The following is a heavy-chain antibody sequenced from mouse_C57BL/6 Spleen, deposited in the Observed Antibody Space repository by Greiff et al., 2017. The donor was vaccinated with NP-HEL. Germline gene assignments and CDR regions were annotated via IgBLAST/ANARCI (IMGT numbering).Heavy chain of an antibody. Sequence: QVQLQQPGAELVKPGASVKMSCKASGYTFTSYWMTWVKQRPGQGLEWIGDIYPGSGSTNYNEKFKSKATLTVDTSSSTAYMQLSSLTSEDSAVYYCARKGYDGGDYAMDYWGQGTSVTVSS. CDR3: ARKGYDGGDYAMDY. V-gene: IGHV1-55*01. J-gene: IGHJ4*01. CDR1: GYTFTSYW. CDR2: IYPGSGST. D-gene: IGHD2-2*01.